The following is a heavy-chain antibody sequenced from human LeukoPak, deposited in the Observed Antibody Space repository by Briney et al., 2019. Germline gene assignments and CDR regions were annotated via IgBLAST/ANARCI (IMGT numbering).Heavy chain of an antibody. J-gene: IGHJ4*02. V-gene: IGHV3-7*01. D-gene: IGHD5-24*01. CDR2: IKQDGSEK. CDR3: AREMATIPYYFDY. CDR1: GFMFSTYW. Sequence: GGSLRLSCAASGFMFSTYWMSWVRQAPGKGLEWVANIKQDGSEKYYVDSVKGRFTISRDNAKDSLYLQMNSLRAEDTAVYYCAREMATIPYYFDYWGQGTLVTVSS.